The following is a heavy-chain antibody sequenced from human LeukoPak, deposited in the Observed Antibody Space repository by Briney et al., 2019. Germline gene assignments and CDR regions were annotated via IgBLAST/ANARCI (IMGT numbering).Heavy chain of an antibody. CDR1: GFTFSSYA. CDR3: AREYQVVVFTTSDAFDI. CDR2: ISYDASNK. D-gene: IGHD3-22*01. V-gene: IGHV3-30*01. Sequence: GGSLRLSCAASGFTFSSYAMHWVRQAPGKGLEWVAIISYDASNKYYADSVKGRFTISRDNSKNTLYLQMNSLRAEDTAVYYCAREYQVVVFTTSDAFDIWGQGTMVTVSS. J-gene: IGHJ3*02.